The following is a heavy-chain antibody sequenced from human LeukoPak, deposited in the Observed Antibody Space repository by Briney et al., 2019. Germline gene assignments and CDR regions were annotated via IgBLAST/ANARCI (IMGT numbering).Heavy chain of an antibody. CDR2: INEDGSFM. Sequence: GDSLTLSCAASGFIFSRSWMHWLRQAPAKGLAWVSRINEDGSFMSYPDYVKGRFTISRDNAKNTVLLQMNDLRAEDTAVYYCVRDRRGSGCDCTPGDDFDYWGQGTLVTVSS. D-gene: IGHD1-26*01. V-gene: IGHV3-74*01. CDR1: GFIFSRSW. J-gene: IGHJ4*02. CDR3: VRDRRGSGCDCTPGDDFDY.